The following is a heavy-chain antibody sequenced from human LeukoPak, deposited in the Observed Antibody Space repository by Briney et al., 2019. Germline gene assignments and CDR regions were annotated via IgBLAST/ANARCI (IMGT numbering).Heavy chain of an antibody. V-gene: IGHV4-34*09. Sequence: KPSETLSLTCAVYGGSFSGYYWSWIRQPPGKGLEWIGYIYYSGSTYYNPSLKSRVTISVDTSKNQFSLKLSSVTAADTAVYYCASWGGEMTTGTNWAYWGQGTLVTVSS. J-gene: IGHJ4*02. CDR3: ASWGGEMTTGTNWAY. CDR1: GGSFSGYY. CDR2: IYYSGST. D-gene: IGHD4-17*01.